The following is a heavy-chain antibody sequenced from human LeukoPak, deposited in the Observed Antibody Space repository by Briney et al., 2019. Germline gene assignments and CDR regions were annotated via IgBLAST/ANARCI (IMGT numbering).Heavy chain of an antibody. CDR2: IRFDGTGK. V-gene: IGHV3-30*02. CDR1: GFTFSSYG. Sequence: PGGSLRLSCRTSGFTFSSYGMHWVRQAPGKGLEWLAFIRFDGTGKYYGDSVKGRFTISRDDSKSTLYLQMNSLRAEDSAFYYCAKEKYYYDISGYDYWGQGTLVTVSS. CDR3: AKEKYYYDISGYDY. J-gene: IGHJ4*02. D-gene: IGHD3-22*01.